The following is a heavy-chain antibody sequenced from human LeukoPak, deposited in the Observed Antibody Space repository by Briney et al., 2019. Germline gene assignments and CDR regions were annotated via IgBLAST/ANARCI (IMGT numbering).Heavy chain of an antibody. J-gene: IGHJ4*02. V-gene: IGHV4-38-2*02. CDR2: IYHSGST. D-gene: IGHD1-26*01. CDR3: ARASGSYYNY. Sequence: SGTLSLTCTVSGYSISSGYYWGWIRQPPGKGLEWIGSIYHSGSTYYNPSLKSRVTISVDTSKNQFSLKLSSVTAADTAVYYCARASGSYYNYWGQGTLVTVSS. CDR1: GYSISSGYY.